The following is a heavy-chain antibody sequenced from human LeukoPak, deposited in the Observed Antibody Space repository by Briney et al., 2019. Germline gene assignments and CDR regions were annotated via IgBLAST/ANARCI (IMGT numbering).Heavy chain of an antibody. Sequence: GGSLRLSCAASGFTFSSYAMHWVRQAPGKGLEWVAVISYDGSNKYYADSVKGRFTISRDNSKNTLYLQMNSLRAEDTAVYYCARDLIQPDGSSKLYYYYYMDVWGKGTTVTVSS. CDR3: ARDLIQPDGSSKLYYYYYMDV. D-gene: IGHD6-6*01. J-gene: IGHJ6*03. V-gene: IGHV3-30-3*01. CDR1: GFTFSSYA. CDR2: ISYDGSNK.